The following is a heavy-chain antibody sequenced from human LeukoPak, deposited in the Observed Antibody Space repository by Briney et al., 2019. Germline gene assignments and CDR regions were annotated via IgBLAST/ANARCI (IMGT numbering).Heavy chain of an antibody. J-gene: IGHJ4*02. CDR2: TSYNGNT. CDR3: ARHSGSGRQALGY. Sequence: ASVKVSCKASGYTFSNYGISWVRQAPGLGLEWMGWTSYNGNTNYAQKFQDRVTMTTDTSTTTAYMELRSLESDDTAVYYCARHSGSGRQALGYWGQGTLVTVSS. D-gene: IGHD5-12*01. V-gene: IGHV1-18*04. CDR1: GYTFSNYG.